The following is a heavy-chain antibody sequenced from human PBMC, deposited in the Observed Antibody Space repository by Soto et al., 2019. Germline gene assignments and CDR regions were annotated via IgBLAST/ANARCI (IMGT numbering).Heavy chain of an antibody. D-gene: IGHD3-16*01. CDR3: ARGDYIWGSPKRGFDC. Sequence: QVQLQESGPGLVKPSQTLSLTCTVSGGSISSGSYFWSWIRQHPGKGLEWIAYIYYSVSTFYNPSLKSRLIISGGTSNNQFSLKLSSVTAADTAVYYCARGDYIWGSPKRGFDCWGQGTLVTVSS. CDR2: IYYSVST. CDR1: GGSISSGSYF. V-gene: IGHV4-31*03. J-gene: IGHJ4*02.